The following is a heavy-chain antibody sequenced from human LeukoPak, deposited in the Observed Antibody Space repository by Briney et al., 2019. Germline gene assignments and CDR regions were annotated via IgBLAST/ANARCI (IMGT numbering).Heavy chain of an antibody. D-gene: IGHD2-15*01. CDR3: AKDGWPYWYFDL. CDR2: IWYDGSNK. V-gene: IGHV3-33*06. J-gene: IGHJ2*01. CDR1: GFTFSSYG. Sequence: GRSLRLSCAASGFTFSSYGMHWVRQAPGKGLEWVAVIWYDGSNKYYADSVKVRFTISRDNSKNTLYLQMNSLRAEDTAVYYCAKDGWPYWYFDLWGRGTLVTVSS.